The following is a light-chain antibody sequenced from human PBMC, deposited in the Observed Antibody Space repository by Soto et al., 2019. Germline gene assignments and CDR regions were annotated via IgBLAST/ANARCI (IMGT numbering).Light chain of an antibody. CDR2: GAS. Sequence: IWMTQSPGTLSLSPGERATLSCRASQSVSSSVAWYQQKPGQAPRLLIYGASTRATGIPARFSGSGSGTEFTLTISSLEPEDFAVYYCQQRSNWPRTFGQGTKVDIK. CDR3: QQRSNWPRT. V-gene: IGKV3-15*01. J-gene: IGKJ1*01. CDR1: QSVSSS.